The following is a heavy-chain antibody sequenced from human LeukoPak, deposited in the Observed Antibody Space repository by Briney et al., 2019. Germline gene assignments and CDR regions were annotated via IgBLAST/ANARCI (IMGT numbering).Heavy chain of an antibody. J-gene: IGHJ4*02. CDR3: ARPQGEWLFQDY. D-gene: IGHD3-3*01. CDR2: IYYSGST. CDR1: GGSISSSSYY. V-gene: IGHV4-39*07. Sequence: RPSETLSLTCTVSGGSISSSSYYWGWIRQPPGKGLEWIGSIYYSGSTYYNPSLKSRVTISVDTSKNQFSLKLSSVTAEDTAVYYCARPQGEWLFQDYWGQGTLVTVSS.